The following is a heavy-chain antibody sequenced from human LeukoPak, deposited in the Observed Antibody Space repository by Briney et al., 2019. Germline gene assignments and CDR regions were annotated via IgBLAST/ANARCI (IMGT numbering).Heavy chain of an antibody. CDR1: GYTFTSYG. V-gene: IGHV1-18*01. Sequence: ASVKVSCKASGYTFTSYGISWVRQAPGQGLEWMGWINPHNGDTNYAQKLQGRVTMTTDTSTSTAFMELRSLRSDDTAVYYCARLRLGELSTGFDYWGQGTLVTVSS. D-gene: IGHD3-16*02. CDR3: ARLRLGELSTGFDY. J-gene: IGHJ4*02. CDR2: INPHNGDT.